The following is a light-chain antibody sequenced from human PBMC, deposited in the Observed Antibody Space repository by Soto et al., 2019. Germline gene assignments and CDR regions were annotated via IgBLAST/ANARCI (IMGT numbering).Light chain of an antibody. CDR2: GAS. V-gene: IGKV3-20*01. J-gene: IGKJ1*01. Sequence: EILLTQSPGTLSLSPGERATLSCRAIQSVSSSYLAWYQQKPGQAPRLLIYGASSRATGIPDRFSGSGAGTDFTLTISRLEPEDFAVYYCQQYGSSPRMFGQVTRVGIK. CDR1: QSVSSSY. CDR3: QQYGSSPRM.